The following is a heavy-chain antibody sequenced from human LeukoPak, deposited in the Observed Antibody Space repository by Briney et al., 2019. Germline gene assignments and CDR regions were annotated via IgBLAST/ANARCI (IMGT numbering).Heavy chain of an antibody. CDR3: ARDPSRKSAWLFDY. Sequence: PGGSLRLSCAASGFTFSSYEMNWVRQAPGKGLEWVAVISYDGSNKYYADSVKGRFTISRDNSKNTLYLQMNSLRAEDTAVYYCARDPSRKSAWLFDYWGQGTLVTVSS. CDR1: GFTFSSYE. V-gene: IGHV3-30*04. CDR2: ISYDGSNK. D-gene: IGHD3-22*01. J-gene: IGHJ4*02.